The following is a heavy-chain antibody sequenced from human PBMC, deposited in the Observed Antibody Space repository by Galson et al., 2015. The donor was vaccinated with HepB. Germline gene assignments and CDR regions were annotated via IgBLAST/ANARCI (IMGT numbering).Heavy chain of an antibody. CDR2: INHSGST. CDR1: GGSFSGYY. CDR3: ARRFGQGWLRLSYFDY. V-gene: IGHV4-34*01. D-gene: IGHD5-12*01. Sequence: ETLSLTCAVYGGSFSGYYWSWIRQPPGKGLEWIGEINHSGSTNYNPSLKSRVTISVDTSKNQFSLKLSSVTAADTAVYYCARRFGQGWLRLSYFDYWGQGTLVTVSS. J-gene: IGHJ4*02.